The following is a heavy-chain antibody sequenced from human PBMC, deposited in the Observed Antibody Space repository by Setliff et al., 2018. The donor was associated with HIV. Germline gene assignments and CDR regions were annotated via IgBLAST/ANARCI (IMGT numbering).Heavy chain of an antibody. CDR1: GGPFDNYY. Sequence: PSETLSLTCAVYGGPFDNYYWSWVRQPPGMGLEWIGEISHSGSTHYNPSLKSRVTISLDTSKNQISLRLGSVTAADTAVYYCASFYGKLPGLDNWGQGTLVTVSS. CDR2: ISHSGST. CDR3: ASFYGKLPGLDN. V-gene: IGHV4-34*01. D-gene: IGHD3-16*01. J-gene: IGHJ4*02.